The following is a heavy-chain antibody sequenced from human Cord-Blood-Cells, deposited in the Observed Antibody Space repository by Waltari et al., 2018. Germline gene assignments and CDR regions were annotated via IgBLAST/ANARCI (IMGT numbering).Heavy chain of an antibody. CDR1: GYTFPGYY. J-gene: IGHJ3*02. CDR2: INPNSGGT. Sequence: QVQLVQSGAEVKKPGASVKVSCKASGYTFPGYYMQWVRQAPGQGLEWMGWINPNSGGTNYAQKFQGRVTMTRDTSISTAYMELSRLRSDDTAVYYCARDFSSSSFAFDIWGQGTMVTVSS. D-gene: IGHD6-6*01. CDR3: ARDFSSSSFAFDI. V-gene: IGHV1-2*02.